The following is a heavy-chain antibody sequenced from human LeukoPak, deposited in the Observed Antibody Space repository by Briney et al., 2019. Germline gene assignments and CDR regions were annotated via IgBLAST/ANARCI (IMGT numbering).Heavy chain of an antibody. CDR3: ARETTIKGYYFDY. V-gene: IGHV1-2*02. J-gene: IGHJ4*02. CDR1: GYTFTGYY. CDR2: NNPNSGGT. D-gene: IGHD5-12*01. Sequence: ASVKVSCKASGYTFTGYYMHWVRQAPGQGLEWMGWNNPNSGGTNYAQKFQSRVTMTRDTSISTAYMELSRLRSDDTAVYYCARETTIKGYYFDYWGQGTLVTVSS.